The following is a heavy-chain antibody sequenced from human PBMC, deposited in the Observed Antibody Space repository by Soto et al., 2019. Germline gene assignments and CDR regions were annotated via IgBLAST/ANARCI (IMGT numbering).Heavy chain of an antibody. CDR3: ASFDQLVIHY. V-gene: IGHV3-21*01. CDR1: GFSFSSYS. Sequence: EVHLVESGGGLVKPGGSLRLSCAASGFSFSSYSMSWVRQAPGKGLEWVSSISYGSHYIHYADSVKGRFTISRDNAKNSLFLQMDSRRAEDTAVYYCASFDQLVIHYWGQGILVAVSS. J-gene: IGHJ4*02. D-gene: IGHD3-9*01. CDR2: ISYGSHYI.